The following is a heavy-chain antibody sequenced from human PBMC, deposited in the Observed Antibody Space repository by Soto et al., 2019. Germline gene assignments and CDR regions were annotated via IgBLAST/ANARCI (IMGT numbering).Heavy chain of an antibody. D-gene: IGHD1-26*01. CDR2: INHSGST. CDR1: GGSFSGYY. CDR3: ARGEDSGSYYGAFDI. Sequence: PSETLSLTCAVYGGSFSGYYWSWIRQPPGKGLEWIGEINHSGSTNYNPSLKSRVTISVDTSKNQFSLKLSSVTAADTAVYYCARGEDSGSYYGAFDIWGQGTMVTVSS. V-gene: IGHV4-34*01. J-gene: IGHJ3*02.